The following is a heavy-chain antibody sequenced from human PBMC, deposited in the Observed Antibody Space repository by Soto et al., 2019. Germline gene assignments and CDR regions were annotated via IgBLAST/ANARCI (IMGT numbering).Heavy chain of an antibody. D-gene: IGHD1-26*01. CDR1: GYTFTDSF. CDR3: TRGGGAHYRFDP. V-gene: IGHV1-18*01. J-gene: IGHJ5*02. Sequence: ASVNVSCKASGYTFTDSFLTWVRQAPGREPELVGWISPYNGHTNYAQKFQGRITMTAXXXXXXVXMXLXSXRPDXTAVYYCTRGGGAHYRFDPWGQGTLVTVSS. CDR2: ISPYNGHT.